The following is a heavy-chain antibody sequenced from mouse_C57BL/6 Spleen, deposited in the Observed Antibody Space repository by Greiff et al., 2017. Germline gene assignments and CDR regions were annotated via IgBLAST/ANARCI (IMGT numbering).Heavy chain of an antibody. Sequence: VQLKQPGAELVKPGASVKMSCKASGYTFTSYWITWVKQRPGQGLEWIGDIYPGSGSTNYNEQFKSKATLTVDTSSSTAYMQRSSLTSEDAAVYYGARWGVTTLYYFAYWGQGTPLTVSA. CDR3: ARWGVTTLYYFAY. J-gene: IGHJ2*01. D-gene: IGHD2-2*01. CDR2: IYPGSGST. CDR1: GYTFTSYW. V-gene: IGHV1-55*01.